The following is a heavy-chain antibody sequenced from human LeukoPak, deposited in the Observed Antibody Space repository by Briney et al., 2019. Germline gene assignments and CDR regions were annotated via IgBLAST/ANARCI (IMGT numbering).Heavy chain of an antibody. CDR2: ISSSSSYI. D-gene: IGHD2-21*02. CDR1: GGSISSYY. Sequence: ETLSLTCTVSGGSISSYYWSWIRQPPGKGLEWVSSISSSSSYIYYADSVKGRFTISRDNAKNSLYLQMNSLRAEDTAVYYCACGGDCYGDYWGQGTLVTVSS. CDR3: ACGGDCYGDY. V-gene: IGHV3-21*01. J-gene: IGHJ4*02.